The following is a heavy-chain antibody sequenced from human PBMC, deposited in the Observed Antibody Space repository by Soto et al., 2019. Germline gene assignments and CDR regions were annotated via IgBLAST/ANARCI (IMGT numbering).Heavy chain of an antibody. CDR1: GYSFINSW. CDR2: IYPSDSDI. D-gene: IGHD1-26*01. Sequence: PGESLKISCQGSGYSFINSWIGWVRQMPGKVLEWMGIIYPSDSDIRYSPALQGQVTISADKSISTAYLQWNSLKASDTAMYYCARLPAQNAGSYPFAVMDVWGQGTTVTVSS. CDR3: ARLPAQNAGSYPFAVMDV. J-gene: IGHJ6*02. V-gene: IGHV5-51*01.